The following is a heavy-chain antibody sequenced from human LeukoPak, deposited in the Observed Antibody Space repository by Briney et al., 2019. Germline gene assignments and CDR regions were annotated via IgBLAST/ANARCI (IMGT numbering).Heavy chain of an antibody. D-gene: IGHD2-2*01. J-gene: IGHJ6*03. CDR2: ISSSSSYI. CDR3: AKDPHGGYCSSTSCYEGLGYYYMDV. CDR1: GFAFSSYS. V-gene: IGHV3-21*01. Sequence: GGSLRLSCAASGFAFSSYSMNWVRQAPGKGLEWVSSISSSSSYIYYADSVKGRFTISRDNAKNSLYLQMNSLRAEDTAVYYCAKDPHGGYCSSTSCYEGLGYYYMDVWGKGTTVTVSS.